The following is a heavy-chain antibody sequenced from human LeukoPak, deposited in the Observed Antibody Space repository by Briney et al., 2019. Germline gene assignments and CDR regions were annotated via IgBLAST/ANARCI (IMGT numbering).Heavy chain of an antibody. CDR1: GFTFSSYG. J-gene: IGHJ6*03. D-gene: IGHD3-10*01. CDR2: ISYDGSNK. CDR3: AKDGYYYGSGSYNYYYMDV. Sequence: GRSLRLSCAASGFTFSSYGMHWVRQAPGKGLEWVAVISYDGSNKYYADSVKGRFTISRDNSKNTLCLQMNSLRAEDTAVYYCAKDGYYYGSGSYNYYYMDVWGKGTTVTISS. V-gene: IGHV3-30*18.